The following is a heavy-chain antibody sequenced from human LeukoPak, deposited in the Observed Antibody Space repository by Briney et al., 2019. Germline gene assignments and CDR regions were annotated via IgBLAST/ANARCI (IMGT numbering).Heavy chain of an antibody. J-gene: IGHJ4*02. CDR3: AKVTTWDRRYFDH. Sequence: GGSLRLSSAASGFTFRSYAMSWVRQAPGRGLEWVSAISGNGGTTYYADSAKGRFTISRDNSKNTVYLEMNSLRAEDTANYYCAKVTTWDRRYFDHWGQGTLVTGSS. V-gene: IGHV3-23*01. CDR2: ISGNGGTT. D-gene: IGHD1-14*01. CDR1: GFTFRSYA.